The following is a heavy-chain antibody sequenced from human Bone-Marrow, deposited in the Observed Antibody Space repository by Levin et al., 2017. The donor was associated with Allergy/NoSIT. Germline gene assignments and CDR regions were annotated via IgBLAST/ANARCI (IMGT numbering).Heavy chain of an antibody. D-gene: IGHD6-19*01. CDR1: GGTFSSYI. CDR3: ARDWATVTGPRYFHH. CDR2: IIPIVGIT. J-gene: IGHJ1*01. V-gene: IGHV1-69*02. Sequence: SVKVSCKASGGTFSSYIIHWVRQAPGQGLEWMGRIIPIVGITNYAQKFQGRVTITADKSTSTAYMELSSLTSEDTAVYYCARDWATVTGPRYFHHWGQGTLVTVSS.